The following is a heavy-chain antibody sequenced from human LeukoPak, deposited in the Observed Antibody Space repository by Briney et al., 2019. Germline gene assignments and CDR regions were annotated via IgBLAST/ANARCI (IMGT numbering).Heavy chain of an antibody. Sequence: ASVKVSCTASGYTFTSYYMHWVRQAPGQGLEWMGIINPSGGSTSYAQKFQGRVTMTRDMSTSTVYMELSSLRSEDTAVYYCARDLGPVGAASDYWGQGTLVTVSS. CDR2: INPSGGST. D-gene: IGHD2-15*01. V-gene: IGHV1-46*01. J-gene: IGHJ4*02. CDR3: ARDLGPVGAASDY. CDR1: GYTFTSYY.